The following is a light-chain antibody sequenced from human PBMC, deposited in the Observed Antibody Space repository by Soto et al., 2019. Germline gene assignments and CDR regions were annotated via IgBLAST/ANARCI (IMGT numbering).Light chain of an antibody. V-gene: IGLV2-8*01. CDR3: TSYVGNDIWV. CDR2: EVT. CDR1: SSDVGAYKY. Sequence: QSALTQPPSASGSPGQSVTISCTGTSSDVGAYKYVSWYQQYPGQAPKPMIDEVTKRPSGVPDRFSCSKSGNTAALTVSGLQDGDEADYYCTSYVGNDIWVFGGGTKVTVL. J-gene: IGLJ3*02.